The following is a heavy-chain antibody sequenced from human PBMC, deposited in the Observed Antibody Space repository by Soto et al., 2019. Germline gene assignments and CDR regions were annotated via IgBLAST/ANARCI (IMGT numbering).Heavy chain of an antibody. CDR2: ISSRGSTP. CDR1: AFTFSDYY. J-gene: IGHJ4*02. CDR3: EGEAYSYGPYYFDY. D-gene: IGHD5-18*01. Sequence: PRVSLRLSFPSSAFTFSDYYMSWIPQAPRKGREWLSSISSRGSTPYYTDTVKARFTISTDNAKNSLYLQMKSLRAEATVVYYGEGEAYSYGPYYFDYWGQGTLVTVSS. V-gene: IGHV3-11*01.